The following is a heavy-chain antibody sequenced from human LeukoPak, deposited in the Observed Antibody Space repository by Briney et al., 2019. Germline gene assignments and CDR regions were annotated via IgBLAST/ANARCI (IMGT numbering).Heavy chain of an antibody. CDR1: GFTFSSYG. CDR3: ARDPLWFGELLPPAHWFDP. J-gene: IGHJ5*02. CDR2: IRHDGSTHDGSNK. V-gene: IGHV3-30*02. D-gene: IGHD3-10*01. Sequence: GGSLRLSCAASGFTFSSYGMHWVRQAPGKGLGWVAFIRHDGSTHDGSNKYYADSVKGRFTISRDNSKNTLYLQMNSLRAEDTAVYYCARDPLWFGELLPPAHWFDPWGQGTLVTVSS.